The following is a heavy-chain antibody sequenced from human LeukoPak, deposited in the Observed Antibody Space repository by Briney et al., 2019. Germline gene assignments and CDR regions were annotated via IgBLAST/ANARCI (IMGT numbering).Heavy chain of an antibody. D-gene: IGHD3-16*02. CDR1: GLTFNTCD. CDR3: AKSEPTVTFGGIIGDYFDY. J-gene: IGHJ4*02. Sequence: GGSLKLSCAATGLTFNTCDMHWVRQAPGKGLQWVTFIRSDGNSKYYADSVKGRFTISRDNSKNTLYLQMDSLRVEGTAVYYCAKSEPTVTFGGIIGDYFDYWGQGTLVTVSS. CDR2: IRSDGNSK. V-gene: IGHV3-30*02.